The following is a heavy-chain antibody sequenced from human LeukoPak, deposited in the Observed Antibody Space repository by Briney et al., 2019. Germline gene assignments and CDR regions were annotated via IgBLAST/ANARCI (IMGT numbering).Heavy chain of an antibody. CDR1: GFTFSSYS. J-gene: IGHJ5*02. Sequence: PEGSLRLSCAASGFTFSSYSMNWVRQAPGKGLEWVSSISSSSYIYYADSVKGRFTISRDNAKNSLYLQMNSLRAEDTAVYYCARDKGYDFWSGYSLGFDPWGQGTLVTVSS. CDR2: ISSSSYI. V-gene: IGHV3-21*01. CDR3: ARDKGYDFWSGYSLGFDP. D-gene: IGHD3-3*01.